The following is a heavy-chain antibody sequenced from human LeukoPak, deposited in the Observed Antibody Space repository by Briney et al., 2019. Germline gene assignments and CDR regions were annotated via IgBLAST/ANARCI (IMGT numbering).Heavy chain of an antibody. V-gene: IGHV4-39*07. CDR1: GGSISSSSYY. CDR2: IYYSGST. D-gene: IGHD2-15*01. J-gene: IGHJ3*02. Sequence: SETLSLTCTVSGGSISSSSYYWGWIRQPPGKGLEWIGSIYYSGSTNHNPSLKSRVTISVDTSKNQFSLKLSSVTAADTAVYYCARGRIAGDIWGQGTMVTVSS. CDR3: ARGRIAGDI.